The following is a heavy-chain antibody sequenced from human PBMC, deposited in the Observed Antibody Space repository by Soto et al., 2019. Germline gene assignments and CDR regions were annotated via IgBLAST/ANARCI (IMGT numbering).Heavy chain of an antibody. CDR2: ISPAGSSI. CDR1: GFSFSIYS. D-gene: IGHD3-10*01. V-gene: IGHV3-48*01. J-gene: IGHJ3*02. CDR3: AKDRGGSGAFDI. Sequence: EGQLVEFGGGLVKPGGSLRLSCAASGFSFSIYSYNWVRQAPGKGLEWLSYISPAGSSIYYADSVKGRFTISRDSARDSVYLQMNSRRAEDTAVYHCAKDRGGSGAFDIWGQGTIVSVSS.